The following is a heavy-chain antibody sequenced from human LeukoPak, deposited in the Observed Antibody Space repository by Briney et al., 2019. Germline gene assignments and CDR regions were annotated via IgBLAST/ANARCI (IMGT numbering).Heavy chain of an antibody. CDR2: IKSNSGDT. CDR1: GYTFTCYY. J-gene: IGHJ4*02. Sequence: ASVKVSCKASGYTFTCYYIHWVRQAPGQGLEWMGWIKSNSGDTNSAQKFQGRVTMTRDTSISTAYMELSRLRSDDTAVYYCARVSRVYYDTSGRIFDSWGQGTLVTVSS. D-gene: IGHD3-22*01. V-gene: IGHV1-2*02. CDR3: ARVSRVYYDTSGRIFDS.